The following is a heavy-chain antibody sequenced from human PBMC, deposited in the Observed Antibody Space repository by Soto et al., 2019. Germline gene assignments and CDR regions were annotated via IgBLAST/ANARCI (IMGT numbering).Heavy chain of an antibody. CDR3: ARDREVWFGELGYYYYGMDV. CDR1: GFTFSSYA. J-gene: IGHJ6*02. V-gene: IGHV3-30-3*01. D-gene: IGHD3-10*01. CDR2: ISYDGSNK. Sequence: GSLRLSCAASGFTFSSYAMHWVRQAPGKGLEWVAVISYDGSNKYYADSVKGRFTISRDNSKNTLYLQMNSLRAEDTAVYYCARDREVWFGELGYYYYGMDVWGQGTTVTVS.